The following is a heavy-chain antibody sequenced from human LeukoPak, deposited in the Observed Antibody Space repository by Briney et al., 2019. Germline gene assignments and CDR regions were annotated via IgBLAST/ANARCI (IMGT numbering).Heavy chain of an antibody. V-gene: IGHV4-39*01. CDR2: IYYSGST. J-gene: IGHJ6*03. CDR1: GGSISSSSYY. Sequence: SETLSLTCTVSGGSISSSSYYWGWIRQPPGKGLEWIGSIYYSGSTYYNPSLKSRVTTSVDTSKNQFSLKLSSVTAADTAVYYCARHRYYYYYMDVWGKGTTVTISS. CDR3: ARHRYYYYYMDV.